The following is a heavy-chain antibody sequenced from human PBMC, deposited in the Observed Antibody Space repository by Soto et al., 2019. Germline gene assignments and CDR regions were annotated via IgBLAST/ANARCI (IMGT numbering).Heavy chain of an antibody. CDR3: ARTGLRYDILTGYSPYGDYYYYYMDV. CDR2: MNPNSGNT. J-gene: IGHJ6*03. V-gene: IGHV1-8*02. D-gene: IGHD3-9*01. Sequence: ASVKVSCKASGGTFSSYTISWVRQATGQGLEWMGWMNPNSGNTGYAQKFQGRVTMTRNTSISTAYMELSSLRSEDTAVYYCARTGLRYDILTGYSPYGDYYYYYMDVWGKGTTVTVSS. CDR1: GGTFSSYT.